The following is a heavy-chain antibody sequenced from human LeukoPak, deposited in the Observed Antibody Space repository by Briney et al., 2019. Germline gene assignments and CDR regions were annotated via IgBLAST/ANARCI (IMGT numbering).Heavy chain of an antibody. Sequence: GGSLRLSCAASGFTFSSYALSWVRQAPGKGLEWGSAISGSGSSTYYADSVKGRFTISRDNSKNTLYLQMNSLRADDTAVYYCAGYNCSSTTCYTGGFDYWGQGTLVTVSS. CDR3: AGYNCSSTTCYTGGFDY. CDR1: GFTFSSYA. V-gene: IGHV3-23*01. D-gene: IGHD2-2*02. J-gene: IGHJ4*02. CDR2: ISGSGSST.